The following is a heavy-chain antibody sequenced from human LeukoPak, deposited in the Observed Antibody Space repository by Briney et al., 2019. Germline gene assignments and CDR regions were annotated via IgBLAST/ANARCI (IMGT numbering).Heavy chain of an antibody. CDR3: ARGPPNWGMVGY. J-gene: IGHJ4*02. V-gene: IGHV1-8*01. D-gene: IGHD7-27*01. CDR1: GYTFTSFD. Sequence: ASVKVSCKASGYTFTSFDFNWVRQATGQGLEWMGWMKSNNGHTGCAQKFQGRVTMTRDTSISTACMELSSLTFEDTAVYYCARGPPNWGMVGYWGQGTLVTVSS. CDR2: MKSNNGHT.